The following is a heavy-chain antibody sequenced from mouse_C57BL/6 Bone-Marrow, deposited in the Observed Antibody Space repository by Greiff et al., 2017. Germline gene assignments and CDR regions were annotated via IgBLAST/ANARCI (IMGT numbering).Heavy chain of an antibody. CDR2: INPNNGGT. Sequence: VQLQQSGPELVKPGASVKISCKASGYTFTDYYMNWVKQSHGKSLEWIGDINPNNGGTSYNQKFKGKATLTVDKSSSTAYMELRSLTSEDSAVYYCARFVTINDFAYWGQGTTLTVSS. CDR3: ARFVTINDFAY. D-gene: IGHD1-1*02. V-gene: IGHV1-26*01. CDR1: GYTFTDYY. J-gene: IGHJ2*01.